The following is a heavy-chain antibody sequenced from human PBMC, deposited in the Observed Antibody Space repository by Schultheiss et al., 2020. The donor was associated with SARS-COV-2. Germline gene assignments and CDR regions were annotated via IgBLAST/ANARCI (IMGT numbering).Heavy chain of an antibody. D-gene: IGHD4-11*01. CDR3: ARDFRYSNFIPDWYFDL. CDR2: INSDGSST. CDR1: GFTFSSYA. Sequence: GGSLRLSCAASGFTFSSYAMHWVRQAPGKGLVWVSRINSDGSSTTYADSVKGRFTISRDNSKNTLYLQMNSLRAEDTAVYYCARDFRYSNFIPDWYFDLWGRGTLVTVSS. J-gene: IGHJ2*01. V-gene: IGHV3-74*01.